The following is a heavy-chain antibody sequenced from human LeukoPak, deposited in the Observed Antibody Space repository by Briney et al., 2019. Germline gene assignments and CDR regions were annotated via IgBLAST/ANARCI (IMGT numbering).Heavy chain of an antibody. Sequence: SQTLSLTCTVSGGSISSGSYYWSWIRQPPGKGLEWIGYIYYSGSTNYKPSLRSRVTISVDTSKNQFSLKLTSVTAADTAVYYCARGGGYNYFDYWGQGTLVTASS. CDR1: GGSISSGSYY. CDR3: ARGGGYNYFDY. CDR2: IYYSGST. D-gene: IGHD5-24*01. V-gene: IGHV4-61*01. J-gene: IGHJ4*02.